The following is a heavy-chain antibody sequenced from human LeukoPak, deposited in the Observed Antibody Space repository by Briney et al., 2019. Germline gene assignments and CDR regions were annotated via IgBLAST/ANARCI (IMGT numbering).Heavy chain of an antibody. Sequence: GASVKVSCKASGYTFTSYYMHWVRQAPGQGLEWMGIINPSGGSTSYAQKFQGRVTMTRDMSTSTVYMELSSLRPEDTAVYYCARDPIDTGDYFDYWGEGTPVTVSS. D-gene: IGHD5-18*01. CDR2: INPSGGST. V-gene: IGHV1-46*01. J-gene: IGHJ4*02. CDR1: GYTFTSYY. CDR3: ARDPIDTGDYFDY.